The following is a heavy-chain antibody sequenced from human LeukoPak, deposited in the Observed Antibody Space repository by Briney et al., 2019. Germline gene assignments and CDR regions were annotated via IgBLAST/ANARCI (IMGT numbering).Heavy chain of an antibody. J-gene: IGHJ4*02. D-gene: IGHD3-10*01. CDR3: ARAVYYYGSGSPFTFDY. Sequence: PGGSLRLSCAASGFTFSSYEMNWVRQAPGKGLEWVSYISSSGSTIYFADSVKGRFTTSRDNAKNSLYLQMNSLRAEDTAVYYCARAVYYYGSGSPFTFDYWGQGTLVTVSS. CDR1: GFTFSSYE. V-gene: IGHV3-48*03. CDR2: ISSSGSTI.